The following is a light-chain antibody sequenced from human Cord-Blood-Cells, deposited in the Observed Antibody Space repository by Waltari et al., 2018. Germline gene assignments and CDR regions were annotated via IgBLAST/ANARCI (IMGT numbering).Light chain of an antibody. CDR1: SGSVSTSYY. Sequence: QTVVTQEPSFSVSPGGTVTLTCGLSSGSVSTSYYPSWYQQTPGQAPRTLIYSTNTSSSGVPDRFSGSILGNKAALTITGAQADDESDYYCGLYMGSGISVFGGGTKLTVL. J-gene: IGLJ3*02. CDR3: GLYMGSGISV. CDR2: STN. V-gene: IGLV8-61*01.